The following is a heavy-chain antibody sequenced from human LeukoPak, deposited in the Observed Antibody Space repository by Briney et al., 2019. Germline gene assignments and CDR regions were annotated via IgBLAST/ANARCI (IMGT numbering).Heavy chain of an antibody. CDR1: GGTFISYT. CDR2: IIPILGIA. Sequence: SVKVSCKASGGTFISYTISWVRQAPGQGLEWMGRIIPILGIANYAQKFQGRVTITADKSTSTAYMELSSLRSEDTAVYYCAPGEDCSSTSCYTPFDYWGQGTLVTVSS. V-gene: IGHV1-69*02. J-gene: IGHJ4*02. D-gene: IGHD2-2*02. CDR3: APGEDCSSTSCYTPFDY.